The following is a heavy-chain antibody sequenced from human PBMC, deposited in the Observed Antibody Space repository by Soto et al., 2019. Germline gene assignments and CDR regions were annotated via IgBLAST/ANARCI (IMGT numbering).Heavy chain of an antibody. CDR2: ISYDGSNK. V-gene: IGHV3-30-3*01. J-gene: IGHJ6*02. Sequence: QVQLVESGGGVVQPGRSLRLSCAASGFTFSSYAMHWVRQAPGMGLEWVAVISYDGSNKYYADSVKGRFTISRDNSKNTLYLQMNSLRAEDTAVYYCARDRNRGVVILYYYYGMDVWGQGTTVTVSS. CDR1: GFTFSSYA. CDR3: ARDRNRGVVILYYYYGMDV. D-gene: IGHD3-3*01.